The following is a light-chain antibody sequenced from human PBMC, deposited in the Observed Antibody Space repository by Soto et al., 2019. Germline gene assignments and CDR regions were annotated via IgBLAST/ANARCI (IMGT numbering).Light chain of an antibody. Sequence: DIQVTQSPPTLSASVGDRVTITCRASQTISTWMAWYQQKQGKAPKLLVYDASTLQSGVASRFSGSGSGTEFTITISSLQPEDVATYDCQQLNSYPLTFGPGTKVDIK. CDR1: QTISTW. V-gene: IGKV1-9*01. CDR2: DAS. J-gene: IGKJ3*01. CDR3: QQLNSYPLT.